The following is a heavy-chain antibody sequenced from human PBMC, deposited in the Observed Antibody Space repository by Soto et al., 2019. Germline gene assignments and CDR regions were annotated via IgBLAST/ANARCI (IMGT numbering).Heavy chain of an antibody. Sequence: PGGSLRLSCAASGFTFTSYALSWVLQAPGQGLEWVSASSGSGYSTYYADSVKGRFTISRDNSKNTLYLQMNSLRAEDTAVYYCAKAPYYYDSSGYYYTAFDIWGQGTMVTVSS. D-gene: IGHD3-22*01. V-gene: IGHV3-23*01. J-gene: IGHJ3*02. CDR3: AKAPYYYDSSGYYYTAFDI. CDR1: GFTFTSYA. CDR2: SSGSGYST.